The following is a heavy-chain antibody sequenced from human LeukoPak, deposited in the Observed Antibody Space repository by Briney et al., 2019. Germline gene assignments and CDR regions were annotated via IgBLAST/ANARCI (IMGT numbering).Heavy chain of an antibody. CDR2: INAGNGNT. V-gene: IGHV1-3*01. J-gene: IGHJ4*02. Sequence: ASVKVSCKASGYTFTSYAMHWVRQAPGQRLEWMGWINAGNGNTKYSQKFQGRVTTTRDTSASTAYMELSSLRSEDTAVYYCARGSDYDFWSGPHFDYWGQGTLVTVSS. CDR1: GYTFTSYA. D-gene: IGHD3-3*01. CDR3: ARGSDYDFWSGPHFDY.